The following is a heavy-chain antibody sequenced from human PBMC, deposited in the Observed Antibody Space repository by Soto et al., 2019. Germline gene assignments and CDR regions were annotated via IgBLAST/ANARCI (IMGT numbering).Heavy chain of an antibody. CDR2: ISAGGGNT. V-gene: IGHV3-23*01. D-gene: IGHD2-2*01. CDR1: GFSFSTFA. Sequence: GGSLRLSCAASGFSFSTFAMSWVRQAPGKGLEWVSGISAGGGNTYYADSVRGRFTISRDNSKNTVDLQISSLRAEDTALYYCAKHSEYQLLSWLDPWGLGTLVTVSS. J-gene: IGHJ5*02. CDR3: AKHSEYQLLSWLDP.